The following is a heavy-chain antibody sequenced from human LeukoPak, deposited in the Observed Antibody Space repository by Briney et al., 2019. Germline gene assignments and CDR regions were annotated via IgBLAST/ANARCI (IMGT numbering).Heavy chain of an antibody. CDR2: IYYSGST. CDR1: GGSISSGDYY. Sequence: SETLSLTCTVSGGSISSGDYYWSWIRQPPGKGLEWIGYIYYSGSTCYNPSLKSRVTISVDTSKNQFSLKLSSVTAADTAVYYCARVAVAGPDSENWFDPWGQGTLVTVSS. D-gene: IGHD6-19*01. J-gene: IGHJ5*02. CDR3: ARVAVAGPDSENWFDP. V-gene: IGHV4-30-4*01.